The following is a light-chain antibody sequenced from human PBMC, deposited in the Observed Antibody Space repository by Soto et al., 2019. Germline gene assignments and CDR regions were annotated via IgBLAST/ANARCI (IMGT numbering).Light chain of an antibody. J-gene: IGKJ1*01. CDR2: GAS. Sequence: EIVMPQSPATLSVSPGERATLSCRASQSVSSNFAWYQQKPGQAPRLLIYGASSRATGIRDRFTGSGSGTDFTLTISRLEPEDFAVYYCQQYDGSPRTFGQGTKVDIK. CDR1: QSVSSN. V-gene: IGKV3-20*01. CDR3: QQYDGSPRT.